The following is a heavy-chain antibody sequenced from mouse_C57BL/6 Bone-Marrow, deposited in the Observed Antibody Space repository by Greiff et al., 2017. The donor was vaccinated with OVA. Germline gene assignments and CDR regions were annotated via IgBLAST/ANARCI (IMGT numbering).Heavy chain of an antibody. D-gene: IGHD1-1*01. CDR1: GYTFTSYW. Sequence: QVQLKQPGAELVKPGASVKLSCKASGYTFTSYWMHWVKQRPGQGLEWIGMIHPNSGSTNYNEKFKSKATLTVDKSSSTAYMQLSSLTSEDSAVYYCASPTVVAPRYFDVWGTGTTVTVSS. V-gene: IGHV1-64*01. CDR3: ASPTVVAPRYFDV. CDR2: IHPNSGST. J-gene: IGHJ1*03.